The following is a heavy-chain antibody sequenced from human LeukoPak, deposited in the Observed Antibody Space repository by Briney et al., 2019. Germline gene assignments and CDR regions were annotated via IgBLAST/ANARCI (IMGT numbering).Heavy chain of an antibody. Sequence: GGSLRLSCAASGFTLSDYAMNWVRQATGKGLEWVAFIRYDGTNRFYADSVKGRFTISRDNSKNTLYLQMTSLRVDDTAIYYCAELGITMIGGVWGKGTTVTISS. J-gene: IGHJ6*04. CDR1: GFTLSDYA. CDR3: AELGITMIGGV. D-gene: IGHD3-10*02. V-gene: IGHV3-30*02. CDR2: IRYDGTNR.